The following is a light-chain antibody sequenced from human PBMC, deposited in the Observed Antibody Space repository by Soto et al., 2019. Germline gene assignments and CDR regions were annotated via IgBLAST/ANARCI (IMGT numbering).Light chain of an antibody. V-gene: IGKV3-15*01. J-gene: IGKJ1*01. CDR2: GAS. CDR3: QQYNNWPPDRT. CDR1: QSVSSN. Sequence: EIVMTQSPATLSVSPGERATLSCRASQSVSSNLAWYQQKPGQAPRLLIYGASTRATGIPARFSGSGSGTEFTLTISVLQSEDSAIYFCQQYNNWPPDRTFGQGTQVEIK.